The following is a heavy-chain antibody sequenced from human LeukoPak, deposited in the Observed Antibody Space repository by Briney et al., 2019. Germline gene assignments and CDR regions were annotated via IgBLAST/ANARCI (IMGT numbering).Heavy chain of an antibody. J-gene: IGHJ4*02. CDR2: ISYDGSNK. CDR3: ATYGYSYGSFDY. CDR1: RFTFSSYA. Sequence: GGSLRLSCAASRFTFSSYAMHWVRQAPGKGLEWVAVISYDGSNKYYADSVKGRFTISRDNSKNTLYLQMNSLRAENTAVYYCATYGYSYGSFDYWGQGTLVTVSS. D-gene: IGHD5-18*01. V-gene: IGHV3-30-3*01.